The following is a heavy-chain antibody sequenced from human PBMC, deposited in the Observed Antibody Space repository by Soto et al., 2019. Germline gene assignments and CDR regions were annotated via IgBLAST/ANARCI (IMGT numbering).Heavy chain of an antibody. V-gene: IGHV3-23*01. CDR2: ITVHTT. CDR3: AHGRYYGGNFPFFDF. Sequence: GGSLRRSCAASGFTFSHYAMSWVRRAPGKGLEWVSSITVHTTHYAESVEGRFTVSRDDSTNTLFLQMKSLRGEDTAVYFCAHGRYYGGNFPFFDFWGQGTLVTVSS. J-gene: IGHJ4*02. CDR1: GFTFSHYA. D-gene: IGHD4-17*01.